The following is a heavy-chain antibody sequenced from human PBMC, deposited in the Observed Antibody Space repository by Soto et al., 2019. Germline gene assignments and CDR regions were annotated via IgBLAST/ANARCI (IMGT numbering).Heavy chain of an antibody. CDR2: ISGSGGST. CDR1: GFTFSSYA. Sequence: EVQLLESGGGLVQPGGSLRLSCAASGFTFSSYAMSWVRQAPGKGLEWVSAISGSGGSTYYADSVKGRFTISRDNSKNTLYLQMNSLRAEDTAVYYCAKEEYSSFDYYYYMDVWGKGTTVTVSS. V-gene: IGHV3-23*01. D-gene: IGHD6-6*01. J-gene: IGHJ6*03. CDR3: AKEEYSSFDYYYYMDV.